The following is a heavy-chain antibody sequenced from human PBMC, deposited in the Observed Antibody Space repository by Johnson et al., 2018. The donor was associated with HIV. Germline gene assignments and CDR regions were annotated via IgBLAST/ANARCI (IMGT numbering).Heavy chain of an antibody. CDR3: AKVGSSGYYYDAFDI. Sequence: VQLVESGGGLVQPGGSLRLSCAASGFTFSDYYMSLIRQAPGKGLEWVSYISSSGSTIYYADSVKGRFTISRDNAKNSLYLQMNSLRAEDTAVYYCAKVGSSGYYYDAFDIWGQGTMVTVSS. J-gene: IGHJ3*02. CDR2: ISSSGSTI. CDR1: GFTFSDYY. V-gene: IGHV3-11*01. D-gene: IGHD3-22*01.